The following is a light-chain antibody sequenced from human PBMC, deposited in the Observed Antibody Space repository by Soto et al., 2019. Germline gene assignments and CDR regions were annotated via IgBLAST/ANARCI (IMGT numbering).Light chain of an antibody. CDR1: SSDVGGYNY. CDR2: DVS. CDR3: SSYKSSSSLYV. Sequence: QSALTQPASVSGSPGQSITISCTGTSSDVGGYNYVSWYQQHPGKAPKLMIYDVSNRPSGVSNRFSGSKSGNTASLTILGLKAEDEVDYYGSSYKSSSSLYVFGTGTKLTVL. V-gene: IGLV2-14*01. J-gene: IGLJ1*01.